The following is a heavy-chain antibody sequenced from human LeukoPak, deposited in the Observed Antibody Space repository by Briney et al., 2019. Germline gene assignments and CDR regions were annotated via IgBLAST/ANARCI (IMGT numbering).Heavy chain of an antibody. CDR2: MNPNSGNT. CDR3: AKDMIVVVKDGFDY. CDR1: GYTFTSYD. J-gene: IGHJ4*02. V-gene: IGHV1-8*01. Sequence: GASVKVSCKASGYTFTSYDINWVRQATGQGLEWMGWMNPNSGNTGYAQKFQGRVTMTRNTSISTAYMELSSLRSEDTAVYYCAKDMIVVVKDGFDYWGQGTLVTVSS. D-gene: IGHD3-22*01.